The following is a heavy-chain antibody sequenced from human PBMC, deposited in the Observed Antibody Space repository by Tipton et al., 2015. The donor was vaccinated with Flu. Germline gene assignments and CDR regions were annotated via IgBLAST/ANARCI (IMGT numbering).Heavy chain of an antibody. CDR2: ISSSGSTI. CDR3: ARARIKWELQGVGF. J-gene: IGHJ4*02. CDR1: GFTSSDYY. V-gene: IGHV3-11*01. D-gene: IGHD1-26*01. Sequence: SLRLSCAASGFTSSDYYMSWIRQAPGKGLEWVSYISSSGSTIYYADSVKGRFTISRDNAKNSLYLQMNSLRAEDTAVYYCARARIKWELQGVGFWGQGTLVPVSS.